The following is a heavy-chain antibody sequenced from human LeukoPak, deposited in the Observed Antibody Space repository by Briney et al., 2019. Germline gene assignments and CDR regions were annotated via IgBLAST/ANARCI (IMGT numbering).Heavy chain of an antibody. Sequence: PGGSPRLSCADSGFTFSGYWMNWIRQPPGKGLEWIGEINHSGSTNYNPSLKSRVTISVDTSKNQFSLKLSSVTAADTAVYYCAREVTTVTTRASGNFDYWGQGTLVTVSS. CDR1: GFTFSGYW. J-gene: IGHJ4*02. V-gene: IGHV4-34*01. D-gene: IGHD4-11*01. CDR2: INHSGST. CDR3: AREVTTVTTRASGNFDY.